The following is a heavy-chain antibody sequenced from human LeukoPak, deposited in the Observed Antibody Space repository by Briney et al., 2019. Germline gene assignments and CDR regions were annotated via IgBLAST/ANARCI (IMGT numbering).Heavy chain of an antibody. CDR1: GFTFSSYD. CDR3: ARERWGDAFDI. D-gene: IGHD3-16*01. J-gene: IGHJ3*02. V-gene: IGHV3-30*03. Sequence: GGSLRLSCAASGFTFSSYDLHWVRQAPGKGLEWVAGILYDGSNKDYADSVKGRFTISRDNSKNTLYLQMNSLRAEDTAVYYCARERWGDAFDIWGQGTMVTVSS. CDR2: ILYDGSNK.